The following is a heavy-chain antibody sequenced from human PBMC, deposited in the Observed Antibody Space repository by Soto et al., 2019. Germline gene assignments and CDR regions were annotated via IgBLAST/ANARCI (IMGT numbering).Heavy chain of an antibody. J-gene: IGHJ4*02. CDR2: ISSSSSYI. Sequence: GGSLRLSCAASGFNFSSYSMNWVRQAPGKGLEWVSSISSSSSYIYYADSVKGRFTISRDNAKNSLYLQMNSLRAEDTAVYYCARVDGYYDSSGYPDYWGQGTLVTVSS. V-gene: IGHV3-21*01. D-gene: IGHD3-22*01. CDR1: GFNFSSYS. CDR3: ARVDGYYDSSGYPDY.